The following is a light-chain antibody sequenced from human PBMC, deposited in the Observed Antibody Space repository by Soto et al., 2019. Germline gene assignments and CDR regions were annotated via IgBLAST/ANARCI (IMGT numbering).Light chain of an antibody. CDR3: QRYGSSPSYT. Sequence: EIVLTQSPGTLSLSPGERATLSCRASQSVSSSYLAWYQQKPGQAPRLLIYRASSRATGIPDRFSGSGSGTDFTLTNSRLEPEDFAVYYCQRYGSSPSYTFGQGTKL. CDR1: QSVSSSY. J-gene: IGKJ2*01. V-gene: IGKV3-20*01. CDR2: RAS.